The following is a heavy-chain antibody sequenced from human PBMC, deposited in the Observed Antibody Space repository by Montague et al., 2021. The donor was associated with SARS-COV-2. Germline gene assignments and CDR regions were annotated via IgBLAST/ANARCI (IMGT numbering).Heavy chain of an antibody. CDR2: IYYSGTT. Sequence: SETLSLTCTVSGSSVSSSSYYWTWIRQPPGKGLEWIGYIYYSGTTNYNPSLKSRITISVDTSKNQFSLRLSSVTAADTAVYYCARAEATIEYYPDSWGQGTLVTVSS. CDR1: GSSVSSSSYY. D-gene: IGHD5-12*01. J-gene: IGHJ4*02. CDR3: ARAEATIEYYPDS. V-gene: IGHV4-61*01.